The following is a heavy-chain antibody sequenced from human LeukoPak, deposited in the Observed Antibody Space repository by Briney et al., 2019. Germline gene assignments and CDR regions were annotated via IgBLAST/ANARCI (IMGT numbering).Heavy chain of an antibody. D-gene: IGHD3-9*01. CDR1: GYTLTELS. J-gene: IGHJ3*02. CDR3: ATDLTAAGAFDI. V-gene: IGHV1-24*01. Sequence: ASVKVSCKVSGYTLTELSMHWVRQAPGKGLEWMGGFDPEDGETIYAQKFQGRVTMTEDTSTDTAYMELSSLRSEDTAVYYRATDLTAAGAFDIWGQGTMVAVSS. CDR2: FDPEDGET.